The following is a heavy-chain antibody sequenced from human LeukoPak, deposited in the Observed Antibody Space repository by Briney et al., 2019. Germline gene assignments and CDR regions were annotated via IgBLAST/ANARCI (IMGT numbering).Heavy chain of an antibody. CDR1: GGSISSSSYY. J-gene: IGHJ4*02. Sequence: PSETLSLTCTVSGGSISSSSYYWGWIRQPPGKGLEWIGSIYYSGSTYYNPSLKSRVTISVDTSKNQFSLKLSSVTAADTAVYYCATSLGATLKYYFDYWGQGTLVTVSS. CDR2: IYYSGST. D-gene: IGHD1-26*01. V-gene: IGHV4-39*01. CDR3: ATSLGATLKYYFDY.